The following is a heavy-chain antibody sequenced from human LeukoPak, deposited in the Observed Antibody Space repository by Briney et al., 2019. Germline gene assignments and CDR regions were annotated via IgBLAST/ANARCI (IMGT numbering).Heavy chain of an antibody. Sequence: GGSLRLSCAASGFTVSNTYMSWVRQAPGKGLEWVSLIYSGGGTYSADSVKGRFTISRDNAKNSLYLQMNSLRAEDTAVYYCARQGGYETYYYYGMDVWGQGTTVTVSS. CDR3: ARQGGYETYYYYGMDV. D-gene: IGHD5-12*01. CDR1: GFTVSNTY. V-gene: IGHV3-53*01. CDR2: IYSGGGT. J-gene: IGHJ6*02.